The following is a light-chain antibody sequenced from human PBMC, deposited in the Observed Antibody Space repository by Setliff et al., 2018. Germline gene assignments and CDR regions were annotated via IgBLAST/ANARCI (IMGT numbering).Light chain of an antibody. V-gene: IGLV2-14*01. CDR2: DVS. Sequence: QSVLTQPASVSGSPGQSITISCTGTSSDVGGYDYVSWYQQHPGKAPKLMVYDVSNRPSGVSDRFSGSKSGDTAFLTISGLQAEDEADYYCSSYSSSSTLVVFGGGTK. CDR3: SSYSSSSTLVV. J-gene: IGLJ2*01. CDR1: SSDVGGYDY.